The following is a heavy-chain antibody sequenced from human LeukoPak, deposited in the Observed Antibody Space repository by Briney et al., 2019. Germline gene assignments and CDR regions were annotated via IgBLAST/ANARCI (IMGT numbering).Heavy chain of an antibody. CDR2: IYYSGST. Sequence: PSETLSLTCTVSGGSISSSSYYWGWIRQPPGKGLEWIGSIYYSGSTHYNPSLKSRVTISVDTSKNQFSLKLSSVTAADTAVYYCAVVPAARDDYWGQGTLVTVSS. D-gene: IGHD2-2*01. V-gene: IGHV4-39*01. CDR1: GGSISSSSYY. J-gene: IGHJ4*02. CDR3: AVVPAARDDY.